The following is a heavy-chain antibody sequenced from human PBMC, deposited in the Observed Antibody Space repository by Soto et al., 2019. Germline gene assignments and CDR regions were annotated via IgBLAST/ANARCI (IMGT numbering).Heavy chain of an antibody. D-gene: IGHD1-26*01. CDR1: GFTFSSYS. CDR2: ISSSSSYI. J-gene: IGHJ5*02. Sequence: GGSLRLSCAASGFTFSSYSMNWVRQAPGKGLEWVSSISSSSSYIYYADSVKGRFTISRDNAKNSLYLQMNSLRAEDTAVYYCARDREPGPNYFNWFDPWGQGTLVTVSS. V-gene: IGHV3-21*01. CDR3: ARDREPGPNYFNWFDP.